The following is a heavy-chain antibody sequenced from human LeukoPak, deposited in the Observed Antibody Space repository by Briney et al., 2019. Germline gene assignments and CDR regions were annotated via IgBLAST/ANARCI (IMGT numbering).Heavy chain of an antibody. CDR2: IYYSGST. CDR3: ARHRGATTPNFDY. J-gene: IGHJ4*02. D-gene: IGHD5-12*01. V-gene: IGHV4-59*08. CDR1: GGSISSYY. Sequence: SETLSLTCTVSGGSISSYYWSWIRQPPGKGLEWIGYIYYSGSTNYNPSLKSRVTISVDTSKNQFSLKLSSVAAADTAVYYCARHRGATTPNFDYWGQGTLVTVSS.